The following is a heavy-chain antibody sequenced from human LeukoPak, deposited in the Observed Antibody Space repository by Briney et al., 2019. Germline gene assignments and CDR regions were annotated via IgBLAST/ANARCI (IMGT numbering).Heavy chain of an antibody. J-gene: IGHJ4*02. Sequence: PGGSLRLSRAASGFTFSDYYMSWIRQAPGKGLEWVSYISSSGSTIYYADSVKGRFTISRDNAKNSLCLQMNSLRAEDTAVYYCARDRIMITFGGVITSYYFDYWGQGTLVTVSS. CDR2: ISSSGSTI. D-gene: IGHD3-16*02. V-gene: IGHV3-11*01. CDR1: GFTFSDYY. CDR3: ARDRIMITFGGVITSYYFDY.